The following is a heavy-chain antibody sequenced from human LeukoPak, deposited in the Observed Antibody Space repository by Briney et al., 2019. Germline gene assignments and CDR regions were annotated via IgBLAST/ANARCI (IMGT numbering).Heavy chain of an antibody. J-gene: IGHJ4*02. CDR1: GGSLNSDEYH. Sequence: SQTLSLTCSVSGGSLNSDEYHWSWIRQPPGKGLEWIGYIFYSGSTYYSPSFKSRLTISLDMSRNQFSLQLTSVTAADTAVYYCSRRNNNGDTFDNWGQGTLVTVSS. CDR2: IFYSGST. CDR3: SRRNNNGDTFDN. V-gene: IGHV4-30-4*01. D-gene: IGHD4-17*01.